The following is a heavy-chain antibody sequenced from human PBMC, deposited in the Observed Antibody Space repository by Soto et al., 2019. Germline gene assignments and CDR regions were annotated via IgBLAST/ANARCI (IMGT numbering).Heavy chain of an antibody. D-gene: IGHD3-9*01. CDR2: INVYNGNT. V-gene: IGHV1-3*01. CDR3: ARDLDDILTGPNFDP. J-gene: IGHJ5*02. CDR1: GYTFTNYG. Sequence: ASVKVSCKASGYTFTNYGIHWVRQAPGQSLEWMGWINVYNGNTKYSQKFQDRVTFSRDTSASTAYMELSSLRSEDAAAYYCARDLDDILTGPNFDPWGQGTLVTVSS.